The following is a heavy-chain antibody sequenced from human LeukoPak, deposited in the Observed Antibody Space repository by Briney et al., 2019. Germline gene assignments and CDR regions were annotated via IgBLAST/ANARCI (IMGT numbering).Heavy chain of an antibody. V-gene: IGHV3-15*01. CDR1: GITFTKAR. J-gene: IGHJ4*02. D-gene: IGHD1-14*01. CDR3: TTDGGITIRPLFDF. CDR2: IKSKTDGGTT. Sequence: GWSLSPSCAASGITFTKARMGRVRQAPGKGLEWVGRIKSKTDGGTTDYAAPVRGRFTISTDDSKITSYLQMNNLKIEDTAVYYCTTDGGITIRPLFDFWGQGTLVTVSS.